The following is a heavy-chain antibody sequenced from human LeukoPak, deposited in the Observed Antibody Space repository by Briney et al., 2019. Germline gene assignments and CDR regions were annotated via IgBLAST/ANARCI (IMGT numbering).Heavy chain of an antibody. D-gene: IGHD2-2*01. Sequence: ASVKVSCKASGYTFTGYYMHWVRQAPGQGLEWMGWINPNSGGTNYAQKFQGRVTMTRDTSISTAYMELSRLRSDDTAVYYCAREFGGVPAAPGDYCGMDVWGQGTTVTVSS. J-gene: IGHJ6*02. CDR3: AREFGGVPAAPGDYCGMDV. V-gene: IGHV1-2*02. CDR2: INPNSGGT. CDR1: GYTFTGYY.